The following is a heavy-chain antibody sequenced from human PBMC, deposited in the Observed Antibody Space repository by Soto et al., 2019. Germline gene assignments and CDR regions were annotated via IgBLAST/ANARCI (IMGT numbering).Heavy chain of an antibody. D-gene: IGHD2-2*01. Sequence: GSLRLSCAASGFTFSSYWMHWVRQAPGKGLVWVSRINSDGSSTSYADSMKGRFTISRDNAKNTLYLQMNSLRAEDTAVYYCARGPIVVVPAATMSWFDPWGQGTLVTVSS. J-gene: IGHJ5*02. CDR3: ARGPIVVVPAATMSWFDP. CDR2: INSDGSST. CDR1: GFTFSSYW. V-gene: IGHV3-74*01.